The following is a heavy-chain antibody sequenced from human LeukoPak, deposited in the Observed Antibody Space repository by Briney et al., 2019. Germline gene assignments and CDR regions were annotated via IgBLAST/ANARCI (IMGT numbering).Heavy chain of an antibody. CDR1: GGSISSSSYY. J-gene: IGHJ5*02. CDR2: IYYSGST. V-gene: IGHV4-39*01. Sequence: SETLSLTCTVSGGSISSSSYYWGWIRQPPGKGLEWIGSIYYSGSTYYNPSLKSRVTISVDTSKNQFSPKLSSVTAADTAVYYCARHARSNSWYRWVWFDPWGQGTLVTVSS. D-gene: IGHD6-13*01. CDR3: ARHARSNSWYRWVWFDP.